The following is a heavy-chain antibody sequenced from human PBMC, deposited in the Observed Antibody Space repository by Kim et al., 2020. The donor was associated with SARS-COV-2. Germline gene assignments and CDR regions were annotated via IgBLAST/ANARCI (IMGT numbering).Heavy chain of an antibody. J-gene: IGHJ6*02. V-gene: IGHV4-59*01. CDR3: ARDNSGWYNGYCYYYGLDV. CDR1: GGSISNYY. CDR2: IHHSGNT. Sequence: SETLSLTCTVSGGSISNYYWSWIRQPPGKVLEWIGYIHHSGNTNYNHSLNSRVTMSVDTSKNQFSLNLSSVTAADTAVYFCARDNSGWYNGYCYYYGLDVWGQGTTVTVSS. D-gene: IGHD6-19*01.